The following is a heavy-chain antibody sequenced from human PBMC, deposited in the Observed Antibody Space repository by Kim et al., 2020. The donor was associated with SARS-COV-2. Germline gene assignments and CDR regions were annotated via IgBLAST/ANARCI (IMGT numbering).Heavy chain of an antibody. V-gene: IGHV1-2*02. D-gene: IGHD2-15*01. J-gene: IGHJ6*02. CDR1: GYTFTGYY. Sequence: ASVKVSCKASGYTFTGYYMHWVRQAPGQGLEWMGWINPNSGGTNYAQKFQGRVTMTRDTSISTAYMELSRLRSDDTAVYYCARRYCSGGSCYPGYYYYYYGMDVWGQGTTVTVSS. CDR3: ARRYCSGGSCYPGYYYYYYGMDV. CDR2: INPNSGGT.